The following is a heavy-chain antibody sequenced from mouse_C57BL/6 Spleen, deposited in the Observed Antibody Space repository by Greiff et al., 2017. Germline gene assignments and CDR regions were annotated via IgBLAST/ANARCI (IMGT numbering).Heavy chain of an antibody. V-gene: IGHV1-15*01. CDR3: KRSYTEYGKSFAY. J-gene: IGHJ3*01. Sequence: VQLQQSGAELVRPGASVTLSCKASGYTFTDYEMHWVKQTPVHGLEWIGAIDPETGGTAYNQKFKGKAILTADKSSSTAYMELRSLTTEDYAVYYCKRSYTEYGKSFAYWGQGTLVTVSA. CDR2: IDPETGGT. D-gene: IGHD2-10*02. CDR1: GYTFTDYE.